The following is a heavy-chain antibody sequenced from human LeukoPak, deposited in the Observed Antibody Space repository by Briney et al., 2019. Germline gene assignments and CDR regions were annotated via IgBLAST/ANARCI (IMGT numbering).Heavy chain of an antibody. J-gene: IGHJ4*02. D-gene: IGHD3-22*01. CDR3: ARLRDYDSTGYSIDY. CDR2: IYPGDSET. V-gene: IGHV5-51*01. CDR1: GYSFVGYW. Sequence: GESLKISCKGSGYSFVGYWVGWVRQMPGKGPEFMGIIYPGDSETRCSPSFQGLVTISVDKSISTAYLHWSSLKASDTAMYYCARLRDYDSTGYSIDYWGQGTLVTVSS.